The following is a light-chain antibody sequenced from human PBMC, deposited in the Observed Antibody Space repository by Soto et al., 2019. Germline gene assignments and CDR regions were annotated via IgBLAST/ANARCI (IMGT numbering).Light chain of an antibody. V-gene: IGLV2-14*01. CDR1: TSDIGTYSY. CDR2: EVS. Sequence: QSALTQPASVSGSPGQSITISCTGTTSDIGTYSYVSWYQQHAGKAPKLIIYEVSHRPSGVSNRFSGSKSGSTASLTISGLQAEDEADYYCISYTDRQSYLFGTGTSHRP. CDR3: ISYTDRQSYL. J-gene: IGLJ1*01.